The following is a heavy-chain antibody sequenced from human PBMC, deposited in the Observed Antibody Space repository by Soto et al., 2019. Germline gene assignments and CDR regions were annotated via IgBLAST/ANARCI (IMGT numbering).Heavy chain of an antibody. CDR2: IWYDGSNK. CDR1: GFTFSTHG. J-gene: IGHJ4*02. Sequence: PGGSLRLSCAASGFTFSTHGMHWVRQAPGKGLEWVAVIWYDGSNKYYGDAVKGRFTISRDNSKNTLYLQMNSLRAEDTAVYYCARDPIGPGIFDYWGQGTLVTVSS. CDR3: ARDPIGPGIFDY. D-gene: IGHD1-26*01. V-gene: IGHV3-33*01.